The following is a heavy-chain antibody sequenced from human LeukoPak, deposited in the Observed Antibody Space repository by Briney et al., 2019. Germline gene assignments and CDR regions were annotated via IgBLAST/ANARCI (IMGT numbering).Heavy chain of an antibody. Sequence: ASVKVSCKASGYTFTGYYMHWVRQAPGQGLEWMGRINPNSGGTNYAQKFQGRVTMTRDTSISTAYMELSRLRSDDTAVYYCARGSRYYDILTGRDYWGQGTLVTVS. D-gene: IGHD3-9*01. CDR2: INPNSGGT. CDR3: ARGSRYYDILTGRDY. CDR1: GYTFTGYY. V-gene: IGHV1-2*06. J-gene: IGHJ4*02.